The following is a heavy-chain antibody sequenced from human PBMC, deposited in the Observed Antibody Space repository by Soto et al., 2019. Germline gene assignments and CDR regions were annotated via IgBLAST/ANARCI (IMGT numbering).Heavy chain of an antibody. Sequence: SETLSLTCTVSGGSISSSSYYWGWIRQPPGKGLEWIGSIYYSGSTYYNPSLKSRVTISVDTSKNQFSLKLSSVTAADTAVYYCARARFFGVDYYMDVWGKGTTVTVS. V-gene: IGHV4-39*01. D-gene: IGHD3-3*01. CDR1: GGSISSSSYY. CDR2: IYYSGST. J-gene: IGHJ6*03. CDR3: ARARFFGVDYYMDV.